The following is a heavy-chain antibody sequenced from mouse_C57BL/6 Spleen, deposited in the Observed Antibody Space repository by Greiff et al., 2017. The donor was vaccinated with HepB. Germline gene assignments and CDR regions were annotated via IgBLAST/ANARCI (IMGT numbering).Heavy chain of an antibody. V-gene: IGHV5-17*01. CDR3: ASGSSYYFDY. Sequence: EVQRVESGGGLVKPGGSLKLSCAASGFTFSDYGMHWVRQAPEKGLEWVAYISSGSSTIHYADTVKGRFTISRDNAKNTLFLQMTSLRSEDTAMYYCASGSSYYFDYWGQGTTLTVSS. D-gene: IGHD1-1*01. CDR2: ISSGSSTI. CDR1: GFTFSDYG. J-gene: IGHJ2*01.